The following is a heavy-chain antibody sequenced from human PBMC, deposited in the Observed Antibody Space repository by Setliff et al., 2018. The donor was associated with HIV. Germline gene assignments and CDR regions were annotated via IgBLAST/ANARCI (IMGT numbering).Heavy chain of an antibody. Sequence: GGSLRLSCAASGFTFSSYSMNWVRQAPGKGLEWVSFISSSGSYIYYADSVKGRFTISRDYAKNSLYLQMNSLRAEDTAVYYCARYKWNNWIFGWFDPWGQGTQVTVSS. V-gene: IGHV3-21*01. D-gene: IGHD1-20*01. CDR2: ISSSGSYI. CDR3: ARYKWNNWIFGWFDP. CDR1: GFTFSSYS. J-gene: IGHJ5*02.